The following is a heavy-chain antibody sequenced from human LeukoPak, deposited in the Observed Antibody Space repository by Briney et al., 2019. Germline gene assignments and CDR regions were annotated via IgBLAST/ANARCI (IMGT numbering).Heavy chain of an antibody. J-gene: IGHJ6*02. CDR2: ISYDGSNK. D-gene: IGHD2-2*01. V-gene: IGHV3-30*03. CDR3: ARDIVVVPAAISAPRSPFYYYYGMDV. CDR1: GFTFSSYG. Sequence: GGSLRLSGAASGFTFSSYGMHWVRQAPGKGLEWVAVISYDGSNKYYADSVKGRFTISRDNSKNTLYLQMNSLRAEDTAVYYCARDIVVVPAAISAPRSPFYYYYGMDVWGQGTTVTVSS.